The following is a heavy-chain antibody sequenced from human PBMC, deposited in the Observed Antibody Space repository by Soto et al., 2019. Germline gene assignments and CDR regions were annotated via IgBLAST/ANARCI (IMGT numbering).Heavy chain of an antibody. CDR1: GGSISSGDYY. V-gene: IGHV4-30-4*01. Sequence: SETLSLTCTVSGGSISSGDYYWSWIRQPPGKGLEWIGYIYYSGSTYYNPSLKSRLIMSVDTSKSQFSLKLSSLTDADTAVYYCASVESNSYAMDVWGQGTTVTVS. J-gene: IGHJ6*02. CDR3: ASVESNSYAMDV. CDR2: IYYSGST.